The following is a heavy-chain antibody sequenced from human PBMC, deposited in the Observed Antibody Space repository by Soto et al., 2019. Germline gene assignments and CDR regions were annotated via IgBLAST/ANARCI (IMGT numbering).Heavy chain of an antibody. J-gene: IGHJ5*02. CDR2: INPNSGGT. V-gene: IGHV1-2*02. D-gene: IGHD6-19*01. CDR3: ARANVAVATGNWFDP. Sequence: QVQLLQSGAEVKKPGASVKVSCKASGYTFTGYYMHWVRQAPGQGLEWMGWINPNSGGTNYAQQFQGRVTMTRDTSISTAYMELSRLRSDDTAVYYCARANVAVATGNWFDPWGQGTLVTVSS. CDR1: GYTFTGYY.